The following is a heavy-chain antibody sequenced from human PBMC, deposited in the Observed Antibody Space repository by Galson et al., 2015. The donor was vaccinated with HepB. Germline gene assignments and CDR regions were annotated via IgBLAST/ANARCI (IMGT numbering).Heavy chain of an antibody. CDR2: ISTESGNT. V-gene: IGHV1-18*01. CDR1: GYTFTSKG. J-gene: IGHJ4*02. Sequence: SVKVSCKASGYTFTSKGISWVRQAPGQGLEWMVWISTESGNTNYVQKLQGRVTMIRDTSTSTAYMELRSLRSDDTAVYYCARDVDHRFDHWGQGTLVTVSS. CDR3: ARDVDHRFDH.